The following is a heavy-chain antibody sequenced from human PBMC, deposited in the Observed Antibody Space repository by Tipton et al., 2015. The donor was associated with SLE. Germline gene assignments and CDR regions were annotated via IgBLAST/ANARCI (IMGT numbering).Heavy chain of an antibody. J-gene: IGHJ5*02. Sequence: TLSLTCTVSGGSISSDKFYWSWIRQPAGKGLEWIGRIYTSGSTNYNPSLKSRVTISVDTSKDQFSLKLTSVTAADTAFYYCARGLNFGVVNNWFDPWGQGTLVTVSS. V-gene: IGHV4-61*02. CDR1: GGSISSDKFY. CDR3: ARGLNFGVVNNWFDP. D-gene: IGHD3-3*01. CDR2: IYTSGST.